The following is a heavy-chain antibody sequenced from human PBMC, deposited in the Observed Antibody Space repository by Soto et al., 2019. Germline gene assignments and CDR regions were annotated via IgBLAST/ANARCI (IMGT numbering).Heavy chain of an antibody. V-gene: IGHV1-69*06. CDR1: GGTFSKYS. CDR3: ADTIYCNGSFCYSRHYYGMDV. CDR2: ITPFVDTS. D-gene: IGHD2-21*01. Sequence: QVRLVQSGAEVKKPGSSVKVSCKVSGGTFSKYSLSWVRQTPGQGLEWMGGITPFVDTSNYAQRFLGRVTITAEKSTNSAFLEVRGLKCEDRALYFCADTIYCNGSFCYSRHYYGMDVWGQGTTVTVSS. J-gene: IGHJ6*02.